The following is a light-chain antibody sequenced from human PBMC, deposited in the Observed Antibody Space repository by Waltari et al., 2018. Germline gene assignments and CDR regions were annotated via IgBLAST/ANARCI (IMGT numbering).Light chain of an antibody. V-gene: IGLV2-14*01. CDR1: SSDVGGYKY. Sequence: QSALTQPASVSGSPGQSITISCTGTSSDVGGYKYVSWYQQHPGKAPQLMIYEVSTRPSGISSRFSGSKSGNMASLTISGLQAEDEADYYCSSYASSSTLWVFGGGTKLTVL. J-gene: IGLJ3*02. CDR3: SSYASSSTLWV. CDR2: EVS.